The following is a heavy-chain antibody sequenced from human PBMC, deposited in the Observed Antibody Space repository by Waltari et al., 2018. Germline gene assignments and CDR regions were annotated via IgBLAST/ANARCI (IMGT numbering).Heavy chain of an antibody. J-gene: IGHJ6*02. CDR3: AKDLTGTTSGMDV. D-gene: IGHD1-7*01. CDR1: GFTFSSYG. V-gene: IGHV3-30*02. CDR2: IRYDGSNK. Sequence: QVQLVESGGGGVQPGGPLSLSCAAAGFTFSSYGMPWVRQAPGKGLEWVAFIRYDGSNKYYADSVKGRFTISRDNSKNTLYLQMNSLRAEDTAVYYCAKDLTGTTSGMDVWGQGTTVTVSS.